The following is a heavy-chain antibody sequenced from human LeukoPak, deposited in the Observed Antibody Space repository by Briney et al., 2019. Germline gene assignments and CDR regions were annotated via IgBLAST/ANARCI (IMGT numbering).Heavy chain of an antibody. D-gene: IGHD6-13*01. J-gene: IGHJ3*02. CDR3: ASPGAGMDHDAFDI. CDR1: GGSISSYY. V-gene: IGHV4-59*01. CDR2: IYYSGST. Sequence: PSETLSLTCTVSGGSISSYYWSWIRQPPGKGLEWIGYIYYSGSTNYNPSLKSRVTISVDTSKNQFSLKLSSVTAADTAVYYCASPGAGMDHDAFDIWGQGTMVTVSS.